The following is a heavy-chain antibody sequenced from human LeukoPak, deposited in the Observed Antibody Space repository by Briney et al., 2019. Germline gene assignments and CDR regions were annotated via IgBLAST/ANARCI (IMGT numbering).Heavy chain of an antibody. J-gene: IGHJ6*03. CDR3: ARVEHSSSRGDYYYYMDV. V-gene: IGHV4-61*02. Sequence: SETLSLTCTVSGGSISSGSYYWRWIRQPAGKGLEWLGRIYSSGSTNYNPSLKRRVTISVDTTKNQFSLRLSSVTAADTAVYYCARVEHSSSRGDYYYYMDVWGKGTTVTVSS. CDR2: IYSSGST. CDR1: GGSISSGSYY. D-gene: IGHD6-6*01.